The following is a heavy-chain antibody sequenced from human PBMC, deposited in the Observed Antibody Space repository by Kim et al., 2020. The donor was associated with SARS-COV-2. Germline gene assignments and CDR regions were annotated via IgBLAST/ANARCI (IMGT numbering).Heavy chain of an antibody. Sequence: GGSLRLSCAASGFTFSSYAMHWVRQAPGKGLEWVAVISYDGSNKYYADSVKGRFTISRDNSKNTLYLQMNSLRAEDTAVYYCARDGQRRGYSSSRVAQWLVPPVFYYGMDVCGHGTTVTVSS. CDR2: ISYDGSNK. CDR3: ARDGQRRGYSSSRVAQWLVPPVFYYGMDV. CDR1: GFTFSSYA. D-gene: IGHD6-13*01. V-gene: IGHV3-30*04. J-gene: IGHJ6*02.